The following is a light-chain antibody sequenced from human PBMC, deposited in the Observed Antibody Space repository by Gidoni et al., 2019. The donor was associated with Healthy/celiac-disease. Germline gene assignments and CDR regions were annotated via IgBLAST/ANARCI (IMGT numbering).Light chain of an antibody. V-gene: IGLV2-14*01. J-gene: IGLJ2*01. CDR2: EVS. CDR1: SSDVSGYNY. Sequence: QSALTQPAYVSGSPGQSITISCTATSSDVSGYNYVSWYQHHPGKAPKLMIFEVSNRPSGVSNRFSGSKSGNTASLTISGLQAEDEADYYCSSYTSTSTVVFGGGTKLTVL. CDR3: SSYTSTSTVV.